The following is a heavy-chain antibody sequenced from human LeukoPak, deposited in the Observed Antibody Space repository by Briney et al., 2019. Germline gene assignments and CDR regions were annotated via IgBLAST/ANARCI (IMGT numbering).Heavy chain of an antibody. CDR3: ARLDSSGWYSSQPFGY. CDR2: IYPGDSDT. D-gene: IGHD6-19*01. V-gene: IGHV5-51*01. CDR1: GYSFTSYW. J-gene: IGHJ4*02. Sequence: GESLKISCKGSGYSFTSYWIAWVRQMPGKGLEWMGIIYPGDSDTRYSPSFQGQVTISADKSISTAYLQWSSLKASDTAMYYCARLDSSGWYSSQPFGYWGQGTLVTVSS.